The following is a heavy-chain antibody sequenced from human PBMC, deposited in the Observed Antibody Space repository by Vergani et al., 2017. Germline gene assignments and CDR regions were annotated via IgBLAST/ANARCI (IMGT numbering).Heavy chain of an antibody. CDR2: IYTSGST. J-gene: IGHJ4*02. CDR1: GGSISSGSYY. V-gene: IGHV4-61*02. Sequence: QVQLQESGPGLVKPSQTLSLTCTVSGGSISSGSYYWSWIRQPAGKGLEWIGRIYTSGSTNYTPSLKSRVTISVDTSKNQFSLKLSSVTAADTAVYYCARSGGGYWGQGTLVTVSS. D-gene: IGHD3-10*01. CDR3: ARSGGGY.